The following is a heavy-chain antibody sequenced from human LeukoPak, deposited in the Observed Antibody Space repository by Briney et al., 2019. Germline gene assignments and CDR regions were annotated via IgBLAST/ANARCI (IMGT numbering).Heavy chain of an antibody. Sequence: GGSLRLSCAASEFTFSSYWMGWVRQAPGKGLEWVANIKQDGSEKYYVHSVKGRFTISRDNAKNSLYLQMNSLRAEGTAVYFCAKQSADSSTWYSLHFVSWGQGTLVTVSS. CDR3: AKQSADSSTWYSLHFVS. CDR1: EFTFSSYW. D-gene: IGHD6-13*01. J-gene: IGHJ4*02. V-gene: IGHV3-7*01. CDR2: IKQDGSEK.